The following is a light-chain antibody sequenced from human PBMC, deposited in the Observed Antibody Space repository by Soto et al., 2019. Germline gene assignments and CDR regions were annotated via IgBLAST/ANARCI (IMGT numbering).Light chain of an antibody. J-gene: IGLJ2*01. CDR3: ATWDYSLNAVV. CDR1: SSNIGRSY. CDR2: DND. Sequence: QLVLTQPLSASGTPGQRITISCSGDSSNIGRSYVHWYRQFPGTAPKFVMFDNDQRPSGVPGRFSGSKSGTSASLAISGLQSDDEADYFCATWDYSLNAVVFGGGTKLTVL. V-gene: IGLV1-44*01.